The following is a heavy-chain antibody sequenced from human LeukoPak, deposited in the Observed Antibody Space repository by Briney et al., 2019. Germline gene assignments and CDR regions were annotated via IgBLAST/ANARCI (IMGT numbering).Heavy chain of an antibody. J-gene: IGHJ5*02. CDR3: ATSRGSQTWFDP. CDR2: ISAYNGNT. V-gene: IGHV1-18*01. CDR1: GYTFTNYG. Sequence: ASVKVSCKASGYTFTNYGISWVRQAPGQGLEWMGWISAYNGNTNYAQKLQGRVTMTTDTSTSTAYMELRSLRSDDTAVYYCATSRGSQTWFDPWGQGTLVTVSS. D-gene: IGHD1-26*01.